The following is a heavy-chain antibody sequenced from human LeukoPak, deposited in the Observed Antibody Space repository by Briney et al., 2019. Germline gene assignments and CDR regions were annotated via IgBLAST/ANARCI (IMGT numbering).Heavy chain of an antibody. CDR3: ARGAEKQPYNYYYMDV. CDR2: INAGNGNT. J-gene: IGHJ6*03. D-gene: IGHD1-26*01. CDR1: GYTFTSYA. V-gene: IGHV1-3*03. Sequence: ASVTVSCTASGYTFTSYAIHWVRQAPGQRLEWMGWINAGNGNTKYSQEFQGGVTFSRDTSASTAYMDLSSLRSEGVAIYYCARGAEKQPYNYYYMDVWGKGTTVT.